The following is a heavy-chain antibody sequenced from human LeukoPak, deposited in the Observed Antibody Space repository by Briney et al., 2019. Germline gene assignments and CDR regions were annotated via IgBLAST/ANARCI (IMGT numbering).Heavy chain of an antibody. J-gene: IGHJ4*02. CDR2: IIPIFGTA. Sequence: SVKVSCKASGYTFTSYYMHWVRQAPGQGLEWMGGIIPIFGTANYAQKFQGRVTITADESTSTAYMELSSLRSEDTAVYYCASPTYSSGWYEGFTFDYWGQGTLVTVSS. CDR3: ASPTYSSGWYEGFTFDY. D-gene: IGHD6-19*01. CDR1: GYTFTSYY. V-gene: IGHV1-69*13.